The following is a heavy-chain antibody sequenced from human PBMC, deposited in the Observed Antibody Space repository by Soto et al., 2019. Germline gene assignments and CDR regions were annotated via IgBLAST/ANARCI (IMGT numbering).Heavy chain of an antibody. CDR1: GGSFSGYY. Sequence: SETLSLTCAVYGGSFSGYYWSWIRQPPGKGLEWIGEINHSGSTNYNPSLKSRVTISVDTSKNQFSLKLSSVTAADTAVYYCARRLLWFGELFDAFDIWGQGTMVT. D-gene: IGHD3-10*01. CDR2: INHSGST. J-gene: IGHJ3*02. CDR3: ARRLLWFGELFDAFDI. V-gene: IGHV4-34*01.